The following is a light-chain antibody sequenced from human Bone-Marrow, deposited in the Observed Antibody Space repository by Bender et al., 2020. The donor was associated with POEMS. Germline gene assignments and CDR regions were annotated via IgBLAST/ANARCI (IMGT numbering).Light chain of an antibody. CDR2: EVN. V-gene: IGLV2-8*01. Sequence: QSALTQPPSASGSPGQSVTISCTGTCTDIGRYNPVSWFQQHPGKAPKLIISEVNERPAGVADRFAGSKSGNTASLTISGLQVEDEADYCCSSQTGLHTLLFGGGTKLTVL. CDR3: SSQTGLHTLL. J-gene: IGLJ2*01. CDR1: CTDIGRYNP.